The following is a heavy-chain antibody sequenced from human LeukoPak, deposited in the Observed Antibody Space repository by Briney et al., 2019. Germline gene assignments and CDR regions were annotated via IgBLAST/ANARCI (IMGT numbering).Heavy chain of an antibody. D-gene: IGHD3-10*01. CDR3: AKAIPTMVRAASYYFDF. Sequence: GGSLRLSCTASGFTFSTSVMSWVRQAPGKGLEWVSTISDSGVSTYYADSVKGRFTISRDNSKNTLYLQVSSLRAEDTAIYYCAKAIPTMVRAASYYFDFWGQGTLVTVSS. J-gene: IGHJ4*02. V-gene: IGHV3-23*01. CDR1: GFTFSTSV. CDR2: ISDSGVST.